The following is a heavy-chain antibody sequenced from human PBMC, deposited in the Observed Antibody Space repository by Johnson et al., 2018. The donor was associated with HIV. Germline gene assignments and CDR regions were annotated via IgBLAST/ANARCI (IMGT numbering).Heavy chain of an antibody. CDR3: AKDLGGAYCGGDCYGAFDI. V-gene: IGHV3-30*18. CDR1: GFTFSSYV. Sequence: QVQLVESGGGVVQSGRSLRLSCAASGFTFSSYVMHWVRQAPGKGLEWVAVISYDGSNKYYADSVKGRFTISRDNSKNTLFLQMNSLRTEDTAVYYCAKDLGGAYCGGDCYGAFDIWGQGTMVTVSS. J-gene: IGHJ3*02. D-gene: IGHD2-21*02. CDR2: ISYDGSNK.